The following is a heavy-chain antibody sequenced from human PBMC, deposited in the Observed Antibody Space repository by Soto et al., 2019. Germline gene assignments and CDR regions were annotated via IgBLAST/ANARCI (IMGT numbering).Heavy chain of an antibody. CDR1: GFTFNSYL. Sequence: EVQRVESGGGLVQPGGSLRLSCAASGFTFNSYLMHWVRQAPGKGLVWVSRINTDGSGTIYADSVKGRFTICRDNAKNTLSLHIVSLRDQATAVYYCARSYGPGYPHTLDPWGQGTLVTVSS. D-gene: IGHD3-10*01. J-gene: IGHJ5*02. V-gene: IGHV3-74*01. CDR2: INTDGSGT. CDR3: ARSYGPGYPHTLDP.